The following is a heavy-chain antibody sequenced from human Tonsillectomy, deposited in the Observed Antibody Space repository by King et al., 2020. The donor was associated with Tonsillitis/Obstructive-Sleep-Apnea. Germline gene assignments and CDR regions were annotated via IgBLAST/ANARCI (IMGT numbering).Heavy chain of an antibody. J-gene: IGHJ5*02. D-gene: IGHD2-2*02. V-gene: IGHV5-10-1*03. CDR1: GYSFTNYW. CDR3: ARVDCSSASCYTENWLDL. CDR2: IDPSDSYT. Sequence: VQLVESGAEVKKPGESLRISCKGSGYSFTNYWITWVRQMPGKGLEWMGRIDPSDSYTNYSPSFQGHVTISAAKSIKTAYLQWSSLKASDTAMYYCARVDCSSASCYTENWLDLWGQGTLVTVSS.